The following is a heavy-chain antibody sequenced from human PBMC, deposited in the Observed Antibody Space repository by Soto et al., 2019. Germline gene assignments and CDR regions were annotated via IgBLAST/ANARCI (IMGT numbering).Heavy chain of an antibody. CDR3: ARGDPLLWFGEKVYYGMDV. CDR1: GGSISSYY. V-gene: IGHV4-59*01. D-gene: IGHD3-10*01. Sequence: QVQLQESGPGLVKPSETLSLTCTVSGGSISSYYWSWIRQPPGKGLEWVGYIYYSGSTNYNPSLKSRLTISGDTSKNQFSLRLSSVTAADTAVYYCARGDPLLWFGEKVYYGMDVWGQGTTVTVSS. J-gene: IGHJ6*02. CDR2: IYYSGST.